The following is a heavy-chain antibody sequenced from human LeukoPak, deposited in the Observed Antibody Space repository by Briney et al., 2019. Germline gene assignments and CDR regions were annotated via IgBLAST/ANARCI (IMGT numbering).Heavy chain of an antibody. J-gene: IGHJ6*02. CDR1: GGSFSGYY. D-gene: IGHD6-13*01. CDR3: ARGERRYSSSWYPPLRYYGMDV. Sequence: SETLSLTCAVYGGSFSGYYWSWIRQPPGKGLEWIGEINHSGSTNYNPSLKSRVTISVDTSKNQFSLKLSSVTAADTAVYYCARGERRYSSSWYPPLRYYGMDVWGQGTTVTVSS. V-gene: IGHV4-34*01. CDR2: INHSGST.